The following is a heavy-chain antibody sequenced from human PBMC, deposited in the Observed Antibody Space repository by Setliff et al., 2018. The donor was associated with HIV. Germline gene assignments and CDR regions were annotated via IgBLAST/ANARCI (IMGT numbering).Heavy chain of an antibody. CDR3: ARGRTQWPNYNYFDP. V-gene: IGHV4-34*01. CDR2: INHRGIT. Sequence: SETLSLTCAVSGGSFSGYYWSWIRQSPGKGLEWIGEINHRGITDYNPSLKSRVTISVDTSKNQFSLKVTSVTAADTAVYYCARGRTQWPNYNYFDPWGLGTLVTVSS. J-gene: IGHJ5*02. D-gene: IGHD6-19*01. CDR1: GGSFSGYY.